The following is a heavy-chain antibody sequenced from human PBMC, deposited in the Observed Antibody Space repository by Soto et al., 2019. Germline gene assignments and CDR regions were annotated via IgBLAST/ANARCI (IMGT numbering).Heavy chain of an antibody. Sequence: PSETLSLTCTVSGGSISSYYWSWIRQPPGKGLEWIGYIYYSGSTNYNPSLKSRVTISVDTSKNQFSLKLSSVTAADTAVYYCGRDGSGYYYNWFDPWGQGTLVTVSS. CDR2: IYYSGST. V-gene: IGHV4-59*01. D-gene: IGHD3-22*01. J-gene: IGHJ5*02. CDR1: GGSISSYY. CDR3: GRDGSGYYYNWFDP.